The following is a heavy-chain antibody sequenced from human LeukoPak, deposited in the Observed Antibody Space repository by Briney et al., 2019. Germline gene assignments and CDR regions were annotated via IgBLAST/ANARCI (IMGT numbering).Heavy chain of an antibody. CDR1: GGSISSSSYY. CDR2: IYYSGST. Sequence: SETLSLTCTVSGGSISSSSYYWGWIRQPPGKGLEWIGSIYYSGSTYYNPSLKSRVTISVDTSKNQFSLKLSSVTAADTAVYYCARQPRRGLWFGELSVEVWGQGTLVTVSS. CDR3: ARQPRRGLWFGELSVEV. D-gene: IGHD3-10*01. J-gene: IGHJ4*02. V-gene: IGHV4-39*01.